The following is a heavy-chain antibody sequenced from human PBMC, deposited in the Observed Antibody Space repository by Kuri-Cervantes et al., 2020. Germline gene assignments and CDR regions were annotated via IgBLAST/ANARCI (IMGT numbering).Heavy chain of an antibody. J-gene: IGHJ5*02. CDR3: ARVFDWPTKFDP. CDR2: IYYSGST. V-gene: IGHV4-39*07. Sequence: GSLRLSCTVSGGSISSSSYYWGWIRQPPGKGLEWIGSIYYSGSTYYNPSLKSRVTISVDTSKNQFSPKLSSVTAADTAVYYCARVFDWPTKFDPWGQGTLVTVSS. CDR1: GGSISSSSYY. D-gene: IGHD3-9*01.